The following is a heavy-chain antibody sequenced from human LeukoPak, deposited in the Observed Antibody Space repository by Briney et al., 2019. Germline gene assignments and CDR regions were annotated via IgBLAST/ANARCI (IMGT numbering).Heavy chain of an antibody. D-gene: IGHD3-10*01. Sequence: PSETLSLTCTVSGDSISSSRYYWGWIRQPPGKGLEWIGSVYYSGSPYYNPSLKGQVTISVDTSKNQFALKLSPVTAADTPVYYNARHLESGTYYAPFDYWGQGTLLTVSS. CDR3: ARHLESGTYYAPFDY. CDR1: GDSISSSRYY. CDR2: VYYSGSP. J-gene: IGHJ4*02. V-gene: IGHV4-39*01.